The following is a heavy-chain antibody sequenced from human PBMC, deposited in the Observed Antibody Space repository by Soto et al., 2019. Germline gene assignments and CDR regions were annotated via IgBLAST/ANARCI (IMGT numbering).Heavy chain of an antibody. CDR3: ARQDPGYDFWSGYYRALRYFDY. CDR2: INHSGST. Sequence: SETLSLTCAVYGGSFSGYYWSWIRQPPGKGLEWIGEINHSGSTNYNPSLKSRVTISVDTSKNQFSLKLSSVTAADTAVYYCARQDPGYDFWSGYYRALRYFDYWGQGTMVTVYS. J-gene: IGHJ4*02. D-gene: IGHD3-3*01. V-gene: IGHV4-34*01. CDR1: GGSFSGYY.